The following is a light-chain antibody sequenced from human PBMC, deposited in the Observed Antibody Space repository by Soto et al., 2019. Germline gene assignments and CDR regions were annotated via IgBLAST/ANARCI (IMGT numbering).Light chain of an antibody. CDR3: QQYNNWPAWT. Sequence: EIVWTQSPGTLSLSPGERATLSCRASQSVSSRYLAWYQQKPGQAPRLXXYGASSGANGIPGRFSGSGSGTELTLTISRLQSADFAVYDCQQYNNWPAWTFGQGTKVDIK. V-gene: IGKV3-20*01. CDR1: QSVSSRY. J-gene: IGKJ1*01. CDR2: GAS.